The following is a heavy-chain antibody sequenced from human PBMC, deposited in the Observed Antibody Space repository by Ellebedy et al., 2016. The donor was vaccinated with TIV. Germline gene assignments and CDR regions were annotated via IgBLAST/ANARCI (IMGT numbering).Heavy chain of an antibody. CDR2: IGGSSGNT. CDR3: ARAGYSSGWHYSDY. CDR1: GFTFSSYA. D-gene: IGHD6-19*01. V-gene: IGHV3-23*01. Sequence: GESLKISCAASGFTFSSYAMSWVRQAPGRGLEWVSGIGGSSGNTYYADSVKGRFTISRDNAKSTLYLQMNSLRGEDTAVYYCARAGYSSGWHYSDYWGQGTLVTVSS. J-gene: IGHJ4*02.